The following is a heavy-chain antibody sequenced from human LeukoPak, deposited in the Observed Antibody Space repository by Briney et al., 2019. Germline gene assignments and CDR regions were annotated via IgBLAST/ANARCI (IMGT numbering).Heavy chain of an antibody. CDR1: GYTFTSYA. V-gene: IGHV1-2*02. D-gene: IGHD6-19*01. J-gene: IGHJ4*02. Sequence: ASVKVSCKASGYTFTSYAMHWVRQAPGQGLEWMGWINPNSGDTKYAQTFQGRVTMTRDTSISTAYLELSSLRSDDTAVYFCARTGYSSGWYLGFFDYGGQGTLATVSS. CDR2: INPNSGDT. CDR3: ARTGYSSGWYLGFFDY.